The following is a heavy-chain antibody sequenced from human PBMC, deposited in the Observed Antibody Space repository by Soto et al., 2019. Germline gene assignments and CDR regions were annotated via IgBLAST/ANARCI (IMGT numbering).Heavy chain of an antibody. CDR1: GGSFSGYF. V-gene: IGHV4-34*01. Sequence: PSETLSLTCAVYGGSFSGYFWSWIRQPPGKGLEWIGEISHSGSTNYNPSLKSRLTISVDTSKNQFSLKLSSVTAADTAVYYCARYMDTWSSLPFDIWGQGTMVTVSS. CDR2: ISHSGST. J-gene: IGHJ3*02. CDR3: ARYMDTWSSLPFDI. D-gene: IGHD2-8*02.